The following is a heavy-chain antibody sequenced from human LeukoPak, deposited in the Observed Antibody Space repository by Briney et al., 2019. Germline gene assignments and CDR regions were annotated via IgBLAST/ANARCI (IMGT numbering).Heavy chain of an antibody. CDR1: GFTFSDYY. J-gene: IGHJ4*02. V-gene: IGHV3-11*06. CDR3: AREFFGSD. Sequence: GGSLRLSCVASGFTFSDYYMSWIRHTPGKGLEYVSYISSSGTYANYANSVKGRFTNSRDNAKNSLYLQMNSLRAEDTAVYYCAREFFGSDWGQGTLVTVSS. D-gene: IGHD3-16*01. CDR2: ISSSGTYA.